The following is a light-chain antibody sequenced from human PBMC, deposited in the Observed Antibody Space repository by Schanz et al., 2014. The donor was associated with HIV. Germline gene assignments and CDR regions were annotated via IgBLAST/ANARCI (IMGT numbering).Light chain of an antibody. CDR3: QQYETSSWT. J-gene: IGKJ1*01. Sequence: DIQMTQSPSTLSASVGDRVTITCRASQSISSWLAWYQQKPGKAPKLLIYKASTLEGGVPSRFSGSGSGTEFTLTITSLQPDDFATYYCQQYETSSWTFGQGTKVEIK. V-gene: IGKV1-5*03. CDR2: KAS. CDR1: QSISSW.